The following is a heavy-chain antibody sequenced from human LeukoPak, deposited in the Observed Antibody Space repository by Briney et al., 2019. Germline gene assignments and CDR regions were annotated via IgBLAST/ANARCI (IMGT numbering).Heavy chain of an antibody. V-gene: IGHV3-7*01. Sequence: PGGSLRLSCAASGFNINNAFTNYNFNWVRQAPGKGLEWVANIKHDGSEKYYVDSVKGRFSISRDNAKKSLYLQMNSLRAEDTAVYYCARALSHCLDYWGQGTLVTVSS. CDR2: IKHDGSEK. J-gene: IGHJ4*02. D-gene: IGHD3-16*01. CDR1: GFNINNAFTNYN. CDR3: ARALSHCLDY.